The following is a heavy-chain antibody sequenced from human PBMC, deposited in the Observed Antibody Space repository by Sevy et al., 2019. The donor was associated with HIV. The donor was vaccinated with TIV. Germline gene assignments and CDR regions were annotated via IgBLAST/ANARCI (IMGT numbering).Heavy chain of an antibody. CDR3: ARDIAAADNGGLDY. CDR2: IKQDGSEK. Sequence: GGSLRLSCAASGFTFSSYWMSWVRQAPGKGLEWVANIKQDGSEKYYVDSVKGRFTISRDNAKNSLYLQMNSLRAEDTAVYYCARDIAAADNGGLDYWGQGTLVTVSS. D-gene: IGHD6-13*01. J-gene: IGHJ4*02. V-gene: IGHV3-7*01. CDR1: GFTFSSYW.